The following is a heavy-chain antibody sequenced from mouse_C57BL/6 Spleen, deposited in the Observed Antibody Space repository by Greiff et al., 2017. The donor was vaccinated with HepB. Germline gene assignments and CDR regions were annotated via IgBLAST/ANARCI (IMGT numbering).Heavy chain of an antibody. J-gene: IGHJ2*01. D-gene: IGHD2-4*01. Sequence: VKLQQSGAELVKPGASVKISCKASGYAFSSYWMNWVKQRPGKGLEWIGQIYPGDGDTNYNGKFKGKATLTADKSSSTAYMQLSSLTSEDSAVYFCARRRNDYDVYFDYWGQGTTLTVSS. CDR1: GYAFSSYW. CDR3: ARRRNDYDVYFDY. CDR2: IYPGDGDT. V-gene: IGHV1-80*01.